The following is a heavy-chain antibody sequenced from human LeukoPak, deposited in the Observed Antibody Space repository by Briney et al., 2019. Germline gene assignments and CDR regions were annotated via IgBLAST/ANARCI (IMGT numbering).Heavy chain of an antibody. Sequence: GGSLRLSCAASGFTFSSYTIHWVRQAPGKGLEWVAIISYDGSYKYYKDSVMGRFTISRENSKNTLYLQMHSLRGEDGAGYECARVRSPYFSGGISPAPSYYAMDVSGHGTTLTVSS. V-gene: IGHV3-30-3*01. CDR1: GFTFSSYT. CDR2: ISYDGSYK. J-gene: IGHJ6*02. D-gene: IGHD2-15*01. CDR3: ARVRSPYFSGGISPAPSYYAMDV.